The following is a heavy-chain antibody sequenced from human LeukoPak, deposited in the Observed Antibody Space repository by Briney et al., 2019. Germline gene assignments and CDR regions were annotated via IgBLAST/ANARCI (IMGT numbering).Heavy chain of an antibody. Sequence: PGGSLRLSCAVSGFTFSSYSMNWVRQAPGKGLEWVSSISSSSSYIYYADSVKGRFTISRDNAKNSLYLQMNSLRAEDTAVYYCARGRYCSGGCCYPPTDWGQGTLVTVSS. CDR3: ARGRYCSGGCCYPPTD. J-gene: IGHJ4*02. CDR1: GFTFSSYS. D-gene: IGHD2-15*01. V-gene: IGHV3-21*01. CDR2: ISSSSSYI.